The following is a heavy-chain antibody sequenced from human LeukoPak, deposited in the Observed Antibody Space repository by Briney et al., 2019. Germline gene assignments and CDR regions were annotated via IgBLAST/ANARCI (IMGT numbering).Heavy chain of an antibody. V-gene: IGHV3-74*01. CDR3: ARESSQDAFDI. CDR2: VNSDGSST. D-gene: IGHD2-2*01. CDR1: GFTFSSYW. Sequence: GGSLRLSCAASGFTFSSYWMHWVRQAPGKGLVWVSRVNSDGSSTVYADSVKGRFTISRDNAKNTLYLQMNSLRAEDTAVYYCARESSQDAFDIWGQGTMVTVSS. J-gene: IGHJ3*02.